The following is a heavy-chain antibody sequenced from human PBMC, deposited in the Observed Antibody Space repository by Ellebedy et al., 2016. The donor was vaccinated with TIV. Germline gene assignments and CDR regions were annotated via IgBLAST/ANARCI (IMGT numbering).Heavy chain of an antibody. D-gene: IGHD5-18*01. J-gene: IGHJ5*02. V-gene: IGHV3-30*03. CDR2: ISYDGSNK. Sequence: GESLKISCVASGFTLSNYGIHWVRQAPGKGLEWVAVISYDGSNKYYADSVKGRFTISRDNSKNTLYLQMNSLRAEDTAVYYCARDSRPWIQLENWLDPWGQGTLVTVSS. CDR3: ARDSRPWIQLENWLDP. CDR1: GFTLSNYG.